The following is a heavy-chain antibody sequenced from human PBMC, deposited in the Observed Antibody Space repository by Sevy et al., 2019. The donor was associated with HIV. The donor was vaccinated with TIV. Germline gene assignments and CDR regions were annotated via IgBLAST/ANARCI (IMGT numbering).Heavy chain of an antibody. J-gene: IGHJ6*02. Sequence: GESLKISCAASGFTFSSYAMSWVRQAPGKGLDWVLALSGSGDSAYYAASVKGRLTISRDNSKNTLYLHMNSLRAEDTAIYCCARIFSSSWSSHYYGMDVWGQGTTVTVSS. CDR1: GFTFSSYA. CDR2: LSGSGDSA. D-gene: IGHD6-13*01. V-gene: IGHV3-23*01. CDR3: ARIFSSSWSSHYYGMDV.